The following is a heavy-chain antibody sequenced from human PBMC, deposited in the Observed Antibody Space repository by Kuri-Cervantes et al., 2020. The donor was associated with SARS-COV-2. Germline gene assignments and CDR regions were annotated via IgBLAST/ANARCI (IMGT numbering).Heavy chain of an antibody. CDR3: VRLGDHYFDS. CDR1: GGSMGNYY. D-gene: IGHD2-21*02. CDR2: VYYSGNT. V-gene: IGHV4-59*01. Sequence: LSCSVSGGSMGNYYWSWIRQPPGKGLECMGYVYYSGNTNYNPSLRSRLTFSVDTYRNQFTLKLNSVTAAYTAVYYCVRLGDHYFDSWGQGTLVTVSS. J-gene: IGHJ4*02.